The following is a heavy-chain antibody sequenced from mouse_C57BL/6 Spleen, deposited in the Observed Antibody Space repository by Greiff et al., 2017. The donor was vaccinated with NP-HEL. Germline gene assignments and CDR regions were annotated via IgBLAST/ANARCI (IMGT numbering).Heavy chain of an antibody. Sequence: EVKLMESGAELVKPGASVKLSCTASGFNIKDYYMHWVKQRTEQGLEWIGRIGPEDGETKYAAKFQGRATITSDTSSNTAYLQLCSLTSEDTAVYYYARSDYGFAYWGQGTLVTVSA. V-gene: IGHV14-2*01. D-gene: IGHD1-1*01. CDR1: GFNIKDYY. J-gene: IGHJ3*01. CDR3: ARSDYGFAY. CDR2: IGPEDGET.